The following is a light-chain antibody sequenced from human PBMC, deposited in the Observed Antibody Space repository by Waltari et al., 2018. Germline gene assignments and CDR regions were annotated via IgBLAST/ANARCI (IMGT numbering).Light chain of an antibody. Sequence: IVMTQSPLSLSVPPGGSGSIPCGSSRNLLHANGYEYLDWYVQRPGQSPQLLIYLGSERASGVPDRFSGSGSGTAFTLTITRVEAEDVGVYYCLQTLQAPLTFGGGTKVEVK. CDR2: LGS. V-gene: IGKV2-28*01. J-gene: IGKJ4*01. CDR3: LQTLQAPLT. CDR1: RNLLHANGYEY.